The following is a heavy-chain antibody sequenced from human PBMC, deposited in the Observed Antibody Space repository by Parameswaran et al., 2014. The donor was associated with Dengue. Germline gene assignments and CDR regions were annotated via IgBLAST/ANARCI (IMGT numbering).Heavy chain of an antibody. J-gene: IGHJ5*02. CDR3: AGEDMGKGGWFDP. CDR1: GGSISSYY. V-gene: IGHV4-59*01. CDR2: IYYSGST. Sequence: ASETLSLTCTVSGGSISSYYWSWIRQPPGKGLEWIGYIYYSGSTNYNPSLKSRVTISVDTSKNQFSLKLSSVTAADTAVYYCAGEDMGKGGWFDPWGQGTLVTVSS. D-gene: IGHD2-15*01.